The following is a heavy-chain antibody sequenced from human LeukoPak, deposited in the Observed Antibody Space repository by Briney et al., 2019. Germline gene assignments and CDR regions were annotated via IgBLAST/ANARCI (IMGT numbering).Heavy chain of an antibody. D-gene: IGHD5-12*01. Sequence: QSGGSLRLSCAASGFTVSSDYMGWVRQAPEKGLEWVSLISSGGSTYYADSLKGRFTISRDNSKNTLYPQMNSLRAEDTAVYYCGRVGDGYNDNYWGQGTLVTVS. CDR1: GFTVSSDY. V-gene: IGHV3-66*01. CDR2: ISSGGST. CDR3: GRVGDGYNDNY. J-gene: IGHJ4*02.